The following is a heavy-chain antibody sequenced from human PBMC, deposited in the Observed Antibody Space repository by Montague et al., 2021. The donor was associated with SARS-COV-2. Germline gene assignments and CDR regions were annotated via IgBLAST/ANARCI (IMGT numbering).Heavy chain of an antibody. CDR3: ARTSDPSNFDSTGYYGAFDV. CDR1: GATISSDY. D-gene: IGHD3-22*01. V-gene: IGHV4-59*01. CDR2: MSYSGSA. Sequence: SETLSLTCTVSGATISSDYWSWIRQSPGKGLEWIGYMSYSGSATXNPSLESRVAISRDASKTQFSLTLIPATAADTAIYYCARTSDPSNFDSTGYYGAFDVWGQGIPVIVSS. J-gene: IGHJ3*01.